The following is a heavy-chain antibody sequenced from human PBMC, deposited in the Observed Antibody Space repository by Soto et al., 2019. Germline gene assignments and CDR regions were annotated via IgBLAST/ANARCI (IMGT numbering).Heavy chain of an antibody. Sequence: EVQLLESGGGLVQPGGSLRLSCAASGFTFSSYAMSWVRQAPGKGLEWVSAISGSGGSTYYADSVKGRFTISRDNSKNTLYLQMNSLRAEDTAVYYCAGFDYGDSLGDYWGQGTLVTVSS. J-gene: IGHJ4*02. V-gene: IGHV3-23*01. D-gene: IGHD4-17*01. CDR3: AGFDYGDSLGDY. CDR2: ISGSGGST. CDR1: GFTFSSYA.